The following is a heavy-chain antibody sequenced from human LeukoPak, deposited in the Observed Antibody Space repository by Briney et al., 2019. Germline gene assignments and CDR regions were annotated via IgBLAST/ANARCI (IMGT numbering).Heavy chain of an antibody. CDR2: INLNSGGT. J-gene: IGHJ6*03. D-gene: IGHD2-2*01. V-gene: IGHV1-2*02. Sequence: ASVKVSCKASGYTFTGYYMHWVRQAPGQGLEWMGWINLNSGGTNDAQKFQDRVTMTRDTSISTAYMELSRLRSGDTAVYYCARTSEGYCTSTRCWAYYYYMDVWGRGTTVTISS. CDR1: GYTFTGYY. CDR3: ARTSEGYCTSTRCWAYYYYMDV.